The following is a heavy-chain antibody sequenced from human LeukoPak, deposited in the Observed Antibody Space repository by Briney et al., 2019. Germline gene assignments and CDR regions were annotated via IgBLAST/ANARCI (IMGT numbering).Heavy chain of an antibody. CDR1: GYTFTSYD. J-gene: IGHJ6*03. CDR3: ARGGYGSSWYLGYYYYYYMDV. Sequence: GASVKVSCKASGYTFTSYDINWVRQATGQGLEWMGWMNPNSGNTGYAQRFQGRVTMTRNTSISTAYMELSSLRSEDTAVYYCARGGYGSSWYLGYYYYYYMDVWGKGTTATVSS. V-gene: IGHV1-8*01. D-gene: IGHD6-13*01. CDR2: MNPNSGNT.